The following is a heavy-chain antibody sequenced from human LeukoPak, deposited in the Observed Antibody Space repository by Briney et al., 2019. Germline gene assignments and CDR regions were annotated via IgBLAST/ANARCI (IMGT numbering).Heavy chain of an antibody. J-gene: IGHJ3*02. D-gene: IGHD3-3*01. CDR3: ARVFAPRDAFDI. CDR2: MNSDKSST. CDR1: GFTFSNYW. Sequence: GGSLRLSCAASGFTFSNYWMHWVRQAPGKELVWVSHMNSDKSSTSYADSVKGRFTISRDNAKNTLYLQMNSLRAEDTAVYYCARVFAPRDAFDIWGPGKLLTVSS. V-gene: IGHV3-74*01.